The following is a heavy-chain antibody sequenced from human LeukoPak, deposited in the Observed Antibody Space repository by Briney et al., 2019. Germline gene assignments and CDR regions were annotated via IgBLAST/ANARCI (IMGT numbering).Heavy chain of an antibody. D-gene: IGHD2-15*01. CDR1: GFTFSDYN. CDR2: ISRSGSTK. CDR3: ARVLRYCGGGNCYSGGLGYMDV. V-gene: IGHV3-11*01. J-gene: IGHJ6*03. Sequence: GGSLRLSCAASGFTFSDYNMRWIRQAPGKGLEWVSSISRSGSTKYYADSVKGRFTISRDNAKNSLFLQMNSLRAEDTAVYYCARVLRYCGGGNCYSGGLGYMDVWGKGTTVTISS.